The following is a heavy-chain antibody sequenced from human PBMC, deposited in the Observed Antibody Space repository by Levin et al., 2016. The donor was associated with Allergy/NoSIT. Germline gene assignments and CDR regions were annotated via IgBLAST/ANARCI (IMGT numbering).Heavy chain of an antibody. CDR2: VYHSGGT. V-gene: IGHV4-38-2*02. CDR1: GFSISSDYY. Sequence: SETLSLTCTVSGFSISSDYYWGWIRQPPGKGLECIGTVYHSGGTYYNPSLKSRVAISVDTSKNQFSLKLISVTAADTAVYYCARLYSSTWHYFDYWGQGTLVTVSS. J-gene: IGHJ4*02. CDR3: ARLYSSTWHYFDY. D-gene: IGHD6-13*01.